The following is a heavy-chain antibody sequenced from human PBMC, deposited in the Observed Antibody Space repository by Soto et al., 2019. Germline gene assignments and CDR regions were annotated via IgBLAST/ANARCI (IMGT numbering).Heavy chain of an antibody. CDR1: GYTFTGYY. V-gene: IGHV1-2*04. J-gene: IGHJ6*02. CDR2: INPNSGGT. D-gene: IGHD6-6*01. Sequence: GASVKVSCKASGYTFTGYYMHCVRQAPGQGLEWMGWINPNSGGTNYAQKFQGWVTMTRDTSISTAYMELSRLRSDDTAVYYCAREGISSSSQSYYYYGMDVWGQGTTVTVSS. CDR3: AREGISSSSQSYYYYGMDV.